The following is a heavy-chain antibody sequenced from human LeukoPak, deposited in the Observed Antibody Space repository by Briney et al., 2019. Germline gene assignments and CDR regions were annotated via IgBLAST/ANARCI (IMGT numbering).Heavy chain of an antibody. J-gene: IGHJ5*02. Sequence: GGSLRLSCAVSGFSFSTYGMHWVRQAPGKGLEWVAFIWYDGASKNYADSVRGRFTISRDSSENTLYLQMNSLRPEDTAVYYCARAQKDSSGSYNWFDLWGQGTLVSVSS. V-gene: IGHV3-30*02. CDR2: IWYDGASK. CDR1: GFSFSTYG. CDR3: ARAQKDSSGSYNWFDL. D-gene: IGHD6-19*01.